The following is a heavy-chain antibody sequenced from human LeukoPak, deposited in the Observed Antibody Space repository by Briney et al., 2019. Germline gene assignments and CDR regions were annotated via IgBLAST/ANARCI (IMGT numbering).Heavy chain of an antibody. V-gene: IGHV3-21*01. CDR2: ISSSSSYI. D-gene: IGHD1-26*01. Sequence: GGSLRLSCVASGFTFNRYTINWVRQAPGKGLEWVSSISSSSSYIYYADSVKGRFTISRDNAKNSLYLQMNSLRAEDTAVYYCARDWELLFDYWGQGTLVTVSP. CDR1: GFTFNRYT. J-gene: IGHJ4*02. CDR3: ARDWELLFDY.